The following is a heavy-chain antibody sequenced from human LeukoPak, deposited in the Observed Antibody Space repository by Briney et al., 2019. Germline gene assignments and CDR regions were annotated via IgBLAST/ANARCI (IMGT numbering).Heavy chain of an antibody. CDR1: GFTLGGHD. CDR2: VSAGHHA. CDR3: VREARGYHYTYFDY. J-gene: IGHJ4*02. V-gene: IGHV3-13*01. Sequence: GGSLRLSCTASGFTLGGHDMHWVRQTTGGGLEWVAAVSAGHHAFYAGSVQGRFAVSRVDAKNSLYLQMNSLRAGDTAVYYCVREARGYHYTYFDYWGQGSLVTVSS. D-gene: IGHD5-18*01.